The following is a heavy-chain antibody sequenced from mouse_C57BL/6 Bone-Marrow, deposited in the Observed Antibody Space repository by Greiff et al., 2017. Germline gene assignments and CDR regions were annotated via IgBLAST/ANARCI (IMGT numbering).Heavy chain of an antibody. Sequence: EVQLVESGGDLVKPGGSLKLSCAASGFTFSSYGMSWVRQTPDKRLEWVATISSGGSYTYYPDSVKGRFTISRDNAKNTLYLQMSSLKSEDTAMYYCARHRDYDYDGAWFAYWGQGTLVTVSA. CDR2: ISSGGSYT. J-gene: IGHJ3*01. V-gene: IGHV5-6*01. CDR3: ARHRDYDYDGAWFAY. CDR1: GFTFSSYG. D-gene: IGHD2-4*01.